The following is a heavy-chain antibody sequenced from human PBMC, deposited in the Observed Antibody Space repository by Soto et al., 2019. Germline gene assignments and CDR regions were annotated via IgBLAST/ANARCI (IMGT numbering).Heavy chain of an antibody. D-gene: IGHD3-22*01. V-gene: IGHV3-33*01. CDR3: ARVDPIHYYDSSGYFDY. Sequence: HPGGSLRLSCAASGFTFSSYGMHWVRQAPGKGLEWVAVIWYDGSNKYYADSVKGRFTISRDNSKNTLYLQMNSLRAEDTAVYYCARVDPIHYYDSSGYFDYWGQGALVTVSS. J-gene: IGHJ4*02. CDR1: GFTFSSYG. CDR2: IWYDGSNK.